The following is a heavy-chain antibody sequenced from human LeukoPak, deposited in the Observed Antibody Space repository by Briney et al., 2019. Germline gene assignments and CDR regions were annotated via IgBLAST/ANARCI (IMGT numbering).Heavy chain of an antibody. J-gene: IGHJ4*02. CDR2: IYYSGST. CDR3: ARSRYYYDSSGYPHVGNFDY. CDR1: GGSISSDY. D-gene: IGHD3-22*01. V-gene: IGHV4-59*08. Sequence: SETLSLTCTVSGGSISSDYWSWIRKPPGKGLEWIGYIYYSGSTNYNPSLKSRVTISVDTSKNQFSLKLSSVTAADTAVYYCARSRYYYDSSGYPHVGNFDYWGQGTLVTVSS.